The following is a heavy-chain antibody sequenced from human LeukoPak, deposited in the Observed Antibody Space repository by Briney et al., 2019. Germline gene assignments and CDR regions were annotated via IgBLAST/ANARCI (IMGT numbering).Heavy chain of an antibody. J-gene: IGHJ4*02. CDR3: AKDIISSGYSSPMFDY. CDR2: ISSSSSYI. D-gene: IGHD6-19*01. V-gene: IGHV3-21*04. Sequence: PGGSLRLSCAASGFTFSSYSMNWVRQAPGKGLEWVSSISSSSSYIYYADSVKGRFTISRDNAKNSLYLQMNSLRAEDTALYYCAKDIISSGYSSPMFDYWGQGTLVTVSS. CDR1: GFTFSSYS.